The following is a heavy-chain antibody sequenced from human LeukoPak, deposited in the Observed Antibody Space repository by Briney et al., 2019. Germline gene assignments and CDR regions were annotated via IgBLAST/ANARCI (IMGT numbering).Heavy chain of an antibody. V-gene: IGHV3-21*04. CDR3: AKERVPGSYYGDDAFDI. CDR1: GFSFSDYT. CDR2: IFSSSSLI. J-gene: IGHJ3*02. Sequence: GGSLRLSCAASGFSFSDYTMSWVRQAPGKGLEWVSYIFSSSSLIYYANSVKGRFTISRDNAKKSLYLQMNSLRAEDPALYYCAKERVPGSYYGDDAFDIWGQGTMVTVSS. D-gene: IGHD3-10*01.